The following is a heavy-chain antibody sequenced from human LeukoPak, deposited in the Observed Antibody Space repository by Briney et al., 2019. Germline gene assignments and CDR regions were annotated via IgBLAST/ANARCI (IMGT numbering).Heavy chain of an antibody. CDR2: ISSGGSYI. CDR3: ARDLDDYVWGSYRGPDAFDI. D-gene: IGHD3-16*02. V-gene: IGHV3-21*01. Sequence: GGSLRLSCAGSGFTFSTYSVNWVRQAPGKGLEWVSSISSGGSYIYYADSVKGRFTISRDNAKNSLYLQMNSLRAEDTAVYYCARDLDDYVWGSYRGPDAFDIWGQGTMVTVSS. CDR1: GFTFSTYS. J-gene: IGHJ3*02.